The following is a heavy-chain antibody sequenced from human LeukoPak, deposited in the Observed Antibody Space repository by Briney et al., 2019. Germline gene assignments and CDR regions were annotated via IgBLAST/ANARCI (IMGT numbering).Heavy chain of an antibody. V-gene: IGHV3-21*01. Sequence: GGSLRLSCAASGFTFSGYNLNWVRQAPGKGLEWVSFISSTSSYIYYADSVKGRFTISRDNAKNSLFLQMNSLRAEDTAVYFCARDERGTWYEDSWGQETLVTVSS. CDR1: GFTFSGYN. D-gene: IGHD6-13*01. CDR2: ISSTSSYI. J-gene: IGHJ4*02. CDR3: ARDERGTWYEDS.